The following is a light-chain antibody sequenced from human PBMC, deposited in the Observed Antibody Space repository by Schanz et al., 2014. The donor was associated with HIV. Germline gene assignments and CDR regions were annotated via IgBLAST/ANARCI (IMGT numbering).Light chain of an antibody. CDR2: DVN. CDR1: SSDVGGYNY. Sequence: QSVLTQPASVSGSPGQSITISCTGTSSDVGGYNYVSWYQQHPGKAPTVMIYDVNNRPSGISNRFSGSKSGNTASLTISGLQAEDEAEYFCSSYTSSSTLVVFGGGTKLTVL. CDR3: SSYTSSSTLVV. J-gene: IGLJ2*01. V-gene: IGLV2-14*03.